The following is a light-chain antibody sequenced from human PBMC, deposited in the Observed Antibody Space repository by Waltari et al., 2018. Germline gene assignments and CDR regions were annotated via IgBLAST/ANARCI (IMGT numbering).Light chain of an antibody. CDR3: AVWDDSLSGRV. J-gene: IGLJ3*02. CDR1: RSNIGNTY. Sequence: QSVLTQPPSASGTPGQRVTISCSGSRSNIGNTYVYWYQQLPGTAPKLLIYRNKQRPSGVPARFSGSKSGTSASLAISGLRSEDEADYYCAVWDDSLSGRVFGGGTKVTVL. V-gene: IGLV1-47*01. CDR2: RNK.